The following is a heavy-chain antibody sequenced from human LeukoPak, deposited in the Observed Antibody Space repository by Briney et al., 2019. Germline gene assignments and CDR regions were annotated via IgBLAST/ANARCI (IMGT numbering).Heavy chain of an antibody. CDR1: GFSFSSYG. D-gene: IGHD3-10*01. CDR2: IKPDGSEK. V-gene: IGHV3-7*01. J-gene: IGHJ4*02. CDR3: LAAGGY. Sequence: GGSLRLSCAASGFSFSSYGMHWVRQAPGKGLEWVANIKPDGSEKYYVDSVKGRFTISRDNAKNSVYLQMNSLTVEDTAVYYCLAAGGYWGQGTLVTVSS.